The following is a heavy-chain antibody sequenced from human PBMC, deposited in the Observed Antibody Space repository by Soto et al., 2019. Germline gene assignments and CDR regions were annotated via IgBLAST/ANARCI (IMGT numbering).Heavy chain of an antibody. D-gene: IGHD6-19*01. V-gene: IGHV3-33*01. Sequence: QVQLVESGGGVVQPGRSLRLSCAASGFTFSSYGMHWVRQAPGKGLEWVAGIRYDGSNKDYADSVKGRFTISRDNSKNALYLQMNSLSAEDTAVYYCARDRYSSGWYDLDYWGQGTLVTVSS. CDR3: ARDRYSSGWYDLDY. CDR2: IRYDGSNK. J-gene: IGHJ4*02. CDR1: GFTFSSYG.